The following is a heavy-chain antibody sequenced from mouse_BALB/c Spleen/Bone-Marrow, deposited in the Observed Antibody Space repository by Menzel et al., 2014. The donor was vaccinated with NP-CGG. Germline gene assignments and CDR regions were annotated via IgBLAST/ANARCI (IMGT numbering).Heavy chain of an antibody. D-gene: IGHD1-2*01. CDR2: ISSGGSYT. CDR1: GFTFSSYV. V-gene: IGHV5-9-4*01. CDR3: TRDQNITTATRDIDY. J-gene: IGHJ4*01. Sequence: EVQLVESGGGLVKPGGSLKLSCAASGFTFSSYVMSWVRQSPEKRLEWVAEISSGGSYTYYPDTVTGRFTISRDNAKNTLFPEMCRLSSEETAIYFSTRDQNITTATRDIDYRGHNASVTVSS.